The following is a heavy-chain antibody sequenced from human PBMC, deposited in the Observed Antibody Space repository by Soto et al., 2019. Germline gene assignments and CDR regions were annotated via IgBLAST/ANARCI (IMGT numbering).Heavy chain of an antibody. CDR3: ARGAVVPAAIPGVGDDRDNYYYGMDV. V-gene: IGHV3-21*01. CDR1: GFTFSSYS. D-gene: IGHD2-2*02. Sequence: PGGSLRLSCAASGFTFSSYSMNWVRQAPGKGLEWVSSISSSSSYIYCADSVKGRFTISRDNAKNSLYLQMNSLRAEDTAVYYCARGAVVPAAIPGVGDDRDNYYYGMDVWGQGTTVTVSS. CDR2: ISSSSSYI. J-gene: IGHJ6*02.